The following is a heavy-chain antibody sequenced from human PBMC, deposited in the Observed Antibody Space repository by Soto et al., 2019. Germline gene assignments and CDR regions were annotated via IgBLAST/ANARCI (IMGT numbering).Heavy chain of an antibody. Sequence: QVPLVESGGGLVKPGGSLRLSCAASGFTFSDYYMSWIRQAPGKGLEWVSYISSSSSYTNYADSVKGRFTISRDNAKNSLYLQMNSLRAEDTAVYYCARDYELRLGEFTYESAFDIWGQGTMVTVSS. V-gene: IGHV3-11*05. CDR3: ARDYELRLGEFTYESAFDI. CDR1: GFTFSDYY. J-gene: IGHJ3*02. D-gene: IGHD3-16*01. CDR2: ISSSSSYT.